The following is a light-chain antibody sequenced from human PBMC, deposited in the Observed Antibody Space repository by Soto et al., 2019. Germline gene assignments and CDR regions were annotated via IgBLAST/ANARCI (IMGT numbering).Light chain of an antibody. CDR1: SGSVSILSY. CDR2: STN. CDR3: ALYLGSGTML. J-gene: IGLJ3*02. V-gene: IGLV8-61*01. Sequence: QAVVTQEPSFSVSPGGTVTLTCGLTSGSVSILSYPSWYQQNPGQAPRTLIYSTNTRSSGVPDRFSGSILGTTAALTIAGAQAEDDSQYYCALYLGSGTMLFGGGTKLTVL.